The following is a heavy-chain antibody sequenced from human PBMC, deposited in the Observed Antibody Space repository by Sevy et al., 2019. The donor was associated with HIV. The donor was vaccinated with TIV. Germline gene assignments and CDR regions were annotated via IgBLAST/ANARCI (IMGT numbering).Heavy chain of an antibody. V-gene: IGHV3-74*01. CDR2: LNGDGSDI. Sequence: GESLKISCAASGFTFSNCYMNWVRQGPGKGLVWVARLNGDGSDINYADSVRGRFTISRDNTKNTLYLQMSSLRGEDTAVYYCFVRIRDSSEIDYWGPGTLVTVSS. CDR1: GFTFSNCY. CDR3: FVRIRDSSEIDY. D-gene: IGHD6-6*01. J-gene: IGHJ4*02.